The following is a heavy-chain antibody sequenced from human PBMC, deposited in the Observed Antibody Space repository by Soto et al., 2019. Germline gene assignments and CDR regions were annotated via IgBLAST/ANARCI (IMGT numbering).Heavy chain of an antibody. CDR2: MSYDGTDK. V-gene: IGHV3-30-3*01. D-gene: IGHD2-15*01. CDR1: VFTFSNHA. J-gene: IGHJ6*02. Sequence: GGSLRLSCVASVFTFSNHALHWVRQAPGKGLEWVAVMSYDGTDKNYADSVKGRFTISRDNSKNTLYVEMNSLRVEDTAVYYCVRDRSRCCFYGMDVWGQGTTVTVSS. CDR3: VRDRSRCCFYGMDV.